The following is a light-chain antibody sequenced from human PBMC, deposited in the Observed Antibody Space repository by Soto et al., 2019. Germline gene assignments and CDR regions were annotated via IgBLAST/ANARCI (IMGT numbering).Light chain of an antibody. CDR3: QHYNTWPWT. V-gene: IGKV3-15*01. J-gene: IGKJ1*01. Sequence: EIVMTQSPANMSVSPGETATLSCRASQTIGDTLAWYQQRPGQAPRLVIHSAATRATDIPGRISGGGSGTEFSLTISSLQSEDYAVYYCQHYNTWPWTFGQGTKVEV. CDR2: SAA. CDR1: QTIGDT.